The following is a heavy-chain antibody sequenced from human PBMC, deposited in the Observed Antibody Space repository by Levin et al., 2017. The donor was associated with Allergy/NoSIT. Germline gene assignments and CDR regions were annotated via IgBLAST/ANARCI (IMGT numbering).Heavy chain of an antibody. CDR2: VSHGGFT. Sequence: SETLSLTCAVSGGSFGGYFWSWLRQPPGKGPEWIGEVSHGGFTTYNPSLKSRVAILVDASRNDFLLMLDHVTAADTAVYYCAVFALRYGTFEMWSQGTMVTVSS. CDR1: GGSFGGYF. D-gene: IGHD3-10*02. CDR3: AVFALRYGTFEM. V-gene: IGHV4-34*01. J-gene: IGHJ3*02.